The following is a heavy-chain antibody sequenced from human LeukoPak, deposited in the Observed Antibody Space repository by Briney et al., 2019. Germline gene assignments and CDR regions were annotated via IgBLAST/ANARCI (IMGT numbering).Heavy chain of an antibody. J-gene: IGHJ6*02. CDR1: GFTVSSNY. CDR3: AAGYCSSPSCYGYYGMDV. Sequence: GGSLRLSCAASGFTVSSNYMSWVRQAPGKGLEWVSLIYSGGSTYYADSVKGRFTISRDNSKNTLYLQMNSLRAEDTAVYYCAAGYCSSPSCYGYYGMDVWGQGTTVTVSS. CDR2: IYSGGST. D-gene: IGHD2-2*01. V-gene: IGHV3-66*02.